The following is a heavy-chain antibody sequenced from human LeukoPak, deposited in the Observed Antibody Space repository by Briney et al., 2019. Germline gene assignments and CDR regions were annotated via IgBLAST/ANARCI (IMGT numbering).Heavy chain of an antibody. D-gene: IGHD3-9*01. CDR1: GFTFSSYG. J-gene: IGHJ4*02. Sequence: GGSLRLSCAASGFTFSSYGMHWVRQAPGKGLEWVAVISYDGSNKYYADSVKGRFTISRDNSKNTLYLQMNSLRAEDTAVYYCAKARHILTGYSGVDYWGQGTLVTVSS. CDR3: AKARHILTGYSGVDY. V-gene: IGHV3-30*18. CDR2: ISYDGSNK.